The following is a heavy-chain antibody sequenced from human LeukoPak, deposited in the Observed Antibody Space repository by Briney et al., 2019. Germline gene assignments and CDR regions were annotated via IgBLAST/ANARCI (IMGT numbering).Heavy chain of an antibody. CDR2: IWYDGSNK. D-gene: IGHD2-21*01. CDR3: ARGDVVVPLYYYGMEV. Sequence: LAGGSLRLSCAASGFTFSSYGMHWVRQAPGKGLEWVAVIWYDGSNKYYADSVKGRFTISRDNSKNTLYLQMNSLRAEDTAVYYCARGDVVVPLYYYGMEVWGQGTTVTVSS. V-gene: IGHV3-33*01. CDR1: GFTFSSYG. J-gene: IGHJ6*02.